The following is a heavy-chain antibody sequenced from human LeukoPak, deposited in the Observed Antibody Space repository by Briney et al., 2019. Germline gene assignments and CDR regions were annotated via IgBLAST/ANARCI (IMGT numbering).Heavy chain of an antibody. CDR3: ARDEARITIFGVVIEAGEPY. V-gene: IGHV3-74*01. D-gene: IGHD3-3*01. CDR2: INSDGSST. Sequence: GGSLRLSCAASGFTFSSYWMHWVRQAPGKGLEWVSRINSDGSSTSYADSVKGRFTISRDNAKNTLYLQMNSLRAEDTAVYYCARDEARITIFGVVIEAGEPYWGQGTLVTVSS. CDR1: GFTFSSYW. J-gene: IGHJ4*02.